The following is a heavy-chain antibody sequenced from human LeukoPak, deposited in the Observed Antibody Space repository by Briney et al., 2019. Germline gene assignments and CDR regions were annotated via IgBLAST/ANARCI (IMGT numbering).Heavy chain of an antibody. CDR2: INPNSGGT. CDR1: GYTFTSYD. CDR3: ARDPSIAAAGIPFDY. D-gene: IGHD6-13*01. Sequence: ASVKVSCKASGYTFTSYDINWVRQATGQGLEWMGWINPNSGGTNYAQKFQGRVTMTRDTSISTAYMELSRLRSDDTAVYYCARDPSIAAAGIPFDYWGQGTLVTASS. V-gene: IGHV1-2*02. J-gene: IGHJ4*02.